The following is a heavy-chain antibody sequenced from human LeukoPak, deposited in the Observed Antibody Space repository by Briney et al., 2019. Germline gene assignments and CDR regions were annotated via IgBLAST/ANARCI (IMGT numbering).Heavy chain of an antibody. CDR2: IYPGDSDT. CDR3: ARGEHYYDSSGYYYFNWFDP. CDR1: GYSFTSYW. J-gene: IGHJ5*02. Sequence: GESLKISCKGSGYSFTSYWIGWVRQMPGKGLEWMGIIYPGDSDTRYSPSFQGQVTISADKSISTAYLQWSSLKASDTAMYYCARGEHYYDSSGYYYFNWFDPWGQGTLVTVSS. D-gene: IGHD3-22*01. V-gene: IGHV5-51*01.